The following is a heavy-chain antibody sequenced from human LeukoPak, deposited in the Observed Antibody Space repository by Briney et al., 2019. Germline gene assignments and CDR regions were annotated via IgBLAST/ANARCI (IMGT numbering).Heavy chain of an antibody. J-gene: IGHJ4*02. Sequence: VGALRLSCAASVFTFSDYYMSRIRQNPGKGLEWVSYISSSSSYTNYADSVKGRFTIPRDNAKNSLYLQMNSLRAEDTAVYYCAREEGYSFDYWGQGTLVTVSS. D-gene: IGHD6-13*01. CDR3: AREEGYSFDY. CDR1: VFTFSDYY. V-gene: IGHV3-11*06. CDR2: ISSSSSYT.